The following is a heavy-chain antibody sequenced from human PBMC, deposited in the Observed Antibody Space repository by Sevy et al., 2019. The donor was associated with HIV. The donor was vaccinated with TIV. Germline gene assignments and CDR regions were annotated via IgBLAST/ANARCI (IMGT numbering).Heavy chain of an antibody. J-gene: IGHJ4*02. Sequence: ASVKVSCKASGYTFTDYHIHWVRQAPGQGLEWMGWINPNSGGTNFAKMLQGRVTMTRDTSIPTAYMELSRLRSDDTAVYYCARVAQDVPLWPPFDYWGQGTLVTVSS. CDR2: INPNSGGT. V-gene: IGHV1-2*02. CDR1: GYTFTDYH. D-gene: IGHD3-10*01. CDR3: ARVAQDVPLWPPFDY.